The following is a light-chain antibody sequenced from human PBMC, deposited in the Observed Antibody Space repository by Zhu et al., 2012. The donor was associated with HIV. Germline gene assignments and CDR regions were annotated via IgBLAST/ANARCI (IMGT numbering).Light chain of an antibody. CDR2: GAS. J-gene: IGKJ1*01. CDR3: QHYGSPLEG. Sequence: EIVLTQSPGTLSLSPGERATLSCRASQSVSSSYLAWYQQKPGQAPRLLLYGASSRATGIPDRFSGSGSGTDFTLTISRLEPEDFAVYYCQHYGSPLEGFGQGTKVKIK. V-gene: IGKV3-20*01. CDR1: QSVSSSY.